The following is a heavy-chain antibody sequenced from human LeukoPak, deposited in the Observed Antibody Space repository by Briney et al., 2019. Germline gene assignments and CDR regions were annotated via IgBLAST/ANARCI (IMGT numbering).Heavy chain of an antibody. V-gene: IGHV4-34*01. Sequence: SETLSLTCAVYGGSFSGYYWSWIRQPPGKWLEWIGEINHSGSTNYSPSLKSRVTIPVDTSKNQFSLKLSSVTAADTAVYYCARGPEYCGGDCYNDYWGQGTLVTVSS. CDR1: GGSFSGYY. D-gene: IGHD2-21*02. J-gene: IGHJ4*02. CDR2: INHSGST. CDR3: ARGPEYCGGDCYNDY.